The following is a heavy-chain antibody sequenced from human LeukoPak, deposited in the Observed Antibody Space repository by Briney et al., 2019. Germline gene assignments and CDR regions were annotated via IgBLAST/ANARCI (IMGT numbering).Heavy chain of an antibody. D-gene: IGHD2-15*01. CDR1: GFMFDDYA. CDR3: AKDRGYCSGGSCYYDYYGMDV. Sequence: GGSLRLSCAASGFMFDDYAMHWVRQAPGKGLEWVSLISGXXGSTYYADSVKGRFTISRDNSKNSLYLQMNSLRTEDTALYYCAKDRGYCSGGSCYYDYYGMDVWGQGTTVTVSS. CDR2: ISGXXGST. V-gene: IGHV3-43*02. J-gene: IGHJ6*02.